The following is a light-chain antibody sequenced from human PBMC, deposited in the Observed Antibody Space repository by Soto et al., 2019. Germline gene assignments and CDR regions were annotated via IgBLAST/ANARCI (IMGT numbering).Light chain of an antibody. Sequence: QSALTQPASVSGSPGQSITISCTGTSSDVGAYDFVSWYQHSPGKAPKLVTFDVTHRPPGISDRFSGSKSANTAFLTISGLQAADEAFYYCSSYTTRSTLVFGGGTKVTVL. J-gene: IGLJ6*01. CDR2: DVT. CDR3: SSYTTRSTLV. V-gene: IGLV2-14*01. CDR1: SSDVGAYDF.